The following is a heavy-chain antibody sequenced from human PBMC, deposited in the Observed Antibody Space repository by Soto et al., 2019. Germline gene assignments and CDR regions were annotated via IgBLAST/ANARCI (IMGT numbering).Heavy chain of an antibody. CDR2: INPNSGGT. V-gene: IGHV1-2*04. Sequence: ASVKVSCKASGYTFTGYYMHWVRQAPGQGLEWMGWINPNSGGTDYAQKFQGWVTMTRDTSISTAYMELSRLRSDDTAVYYCARSPGGVVTAMYYFDYWGQGTLVTVSS. CDR1: GYTFTGYY. CDR3: ARSPGGVVTAMYYFDY. J-gene: IGHJ4*02. D-gene: IGHD2-21*02.